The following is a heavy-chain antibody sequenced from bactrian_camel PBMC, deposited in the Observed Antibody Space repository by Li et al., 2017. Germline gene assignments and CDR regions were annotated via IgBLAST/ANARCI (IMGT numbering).Heavy chain of an antibody. CDR1: TAIDSTTC. Sequence: HVQLVESGGESVQAGGTLTLSCTAQTAIDSTTCVGWFRQAPGKEREGVAGIDVDGSPTKYYGDSVKGRFTIFHDAQNAVSLQMNSLKPEDSAMYYCAAGTFSGGRYCRPLKEHYNYWGQGTQVTVS. J-gene: IGHJ4*01. D-gene: IGHD2*01. CDR2: IDVDGSPTK. V-gene: IGHV3S53*01. CDR3: AAGTFSGGRYCRPLKEHYNY.